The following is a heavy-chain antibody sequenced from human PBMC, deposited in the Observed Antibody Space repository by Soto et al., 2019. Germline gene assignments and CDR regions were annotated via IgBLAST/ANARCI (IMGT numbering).Heavy chain of an antibody. CDR1: GGSISSGGYY. CDR2: IYYSGST. J-gene: IGHJ5*02. D-gene: IGHD6-13*01. V-gene: IGHV4-31*03. CDR3: ARGIAAAGFDWFDP. Sequence: NPSETLSLTCTVSGGSISSGGYYWSWIRHHPGKGLEWIGYIYYSGSTYYNPSLKSRVTISVDTSKNQFSLKLSSVTAADTAVYYCARGIAAAGFDWFDPWGQGTLVTVSS.